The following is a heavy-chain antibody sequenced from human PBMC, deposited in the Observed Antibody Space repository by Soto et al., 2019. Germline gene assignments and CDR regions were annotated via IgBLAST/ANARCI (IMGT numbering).Heavy chain of an antibody. CDR2: IYYSGST. CDR3: ARDQFWTTLGMDV. Sequence: SETLSLTCTVSGGSISSYHWSWIRQPPGKGLEWIGYIYYSGSTNYNPSLKSRVTISVDTSKNQFSLKLSSVTAADTAVYYCARDQFWTTLGMDVWGQGTTVTVSS. D-gene: IGHD4-17*01. V-gene: IGHV4-59*01. CDR1: GGSISSYH. J-gene: IGHJ6*02.